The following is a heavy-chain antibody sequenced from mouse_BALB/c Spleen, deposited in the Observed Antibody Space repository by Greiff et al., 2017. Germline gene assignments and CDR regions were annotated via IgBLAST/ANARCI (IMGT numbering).Heavy chain of an antibody. V-gene: IGHV1-87*01. J-gene: IGHJ4*01. CDR2: IYPGDGDT. Sequence: VQLQQSGAELARPGASVKLSCKASGYTFTSYWMQWVKQRPGQGLEWIGAIYPGDGDTRYTQKFKGKATLTADKSSSTAYMQLSSLASEDSAVYYCARRGAHAMDYWGQGTSVTVSS. CDR1: GYTFTSYW. CDR3: ARRGAHAMDY.